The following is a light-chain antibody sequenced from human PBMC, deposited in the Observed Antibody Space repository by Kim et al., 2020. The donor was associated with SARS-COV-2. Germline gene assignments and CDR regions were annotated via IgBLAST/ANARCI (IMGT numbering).Light chain of an antibody. CDR1: QGISNY. CDR3: QQRGS. J-gene: IGKJ5*01. V-gene: IGKV3-11*01. Sequence: GTLSLSPRDTTTSSCRARQGISNYLPWNQKKPGQAPRLLIYEAFKRAADIPARFSGSGSGTDFTLTISRQEPGDSTVYFCQQRGSFGQGTRLEIK. CDR2: EAF.